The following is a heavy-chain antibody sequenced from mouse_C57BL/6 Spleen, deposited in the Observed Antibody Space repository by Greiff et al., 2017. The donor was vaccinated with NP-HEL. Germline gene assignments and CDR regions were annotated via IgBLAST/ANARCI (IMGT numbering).Heavy chain of an antibody. CDR2: IDPEDGET. J-gene: IGHJ3*01. CDR3: SRPDYDGSSYASWFAY. D-gene: IGHD1-1*01. Sequence: VQLKQSGAELVKPGASVKLSCTASGFNIKDYYMHWVKRRTEQGLEWIGRIDPEDGETKYAPKFQGKATITADTSSNTAYLQLSSLTSEDPAVYYCSRPDYDGSSYASWFAYWGQGTLVTVSA. CDR1: GFNIKDYY. V-gene: IGHV14-2*01.